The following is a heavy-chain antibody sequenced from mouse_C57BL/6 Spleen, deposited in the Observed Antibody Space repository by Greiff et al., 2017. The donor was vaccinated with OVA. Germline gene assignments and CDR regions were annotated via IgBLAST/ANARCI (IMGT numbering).Heavy chain of an antibody. Sequence: QVQLKESGAELVKPGASVKIYCKASGYAFSSYWMNWVKQRPGKGLEWIGQIYPGDGDTNYNGKFKGKATLTADKSSSTAYMQLSSLTSEDSAVYFCARTYDYGDYAMDYWGQGTSVTVSS. CDR3: ARTYDYGDYAMDY. D-gene: IGHD2-4*01. V-gene: IGHV1-80*01. J-gene: IGHJ4*01. CDR1: GYAFSSYW. CDR2: IYPGDGDT.